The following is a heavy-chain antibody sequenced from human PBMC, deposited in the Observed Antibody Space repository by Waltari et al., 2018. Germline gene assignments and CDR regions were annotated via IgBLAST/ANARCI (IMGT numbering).Heavy chain of an antibody. CDR1: GFDFEFTG. Sequence: SCVASGFDFEFTGMSWVRQGPGKGLEWVASISYNGGNTYYAESVEGRFSISRSNAESSLFLQMNSLRPEDTALYFCAKEGGYSYYNNYFDSWGQGTRVTVSS. CDR2: ISYNGGNT. V-gene: IGHV3-20*04. CDR3: AKEGGYSYYNNYFDS. D-gene: IGHD3-10*01. J-gene: IGHJ5*01.